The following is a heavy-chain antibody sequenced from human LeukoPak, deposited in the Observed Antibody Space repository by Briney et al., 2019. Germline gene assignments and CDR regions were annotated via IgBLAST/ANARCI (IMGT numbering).Heavy chain of an antibody. D-gene: IGHD6-13*01. CDR2: IDSSSSTI. Sequence: GGSLRLSCEASGFIFSDYNMNWVRQAPGKGLEWLSFIDSSSSTIYYADSVKGRFAISRDNAKNSLFLQMDSLRAEDMALYYCAKDSAAAGFNHFDYWGQGTLVTVSS. J-gene: IGHJ4*02. V-gene: IGHV3-48*04. CDR3: AKDSAAAGFNHFDY. CDR1: GFIFSDYN.